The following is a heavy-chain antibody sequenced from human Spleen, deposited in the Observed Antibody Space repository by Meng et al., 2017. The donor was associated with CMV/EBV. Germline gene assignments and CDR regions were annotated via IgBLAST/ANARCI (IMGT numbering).Heavy chain of an antibody. J-gene: IGHJ4*02. D-gene: IGHD2-2*02. Sequence: SGGTFTSYYMHWVRQAPGQGLEWMGIINPSGGSTSYAQKFQGRVTMTRDTSTSTDYMELSSLRSEDTAVYYCAIPRGVVPAAILSLWGQGTLVTVSS. CDR1: GGTFTSYY. V-gene: IGHV1-46*01. CDR2: INPSGGST. CDR3: AIPRGVVPAAILSL.